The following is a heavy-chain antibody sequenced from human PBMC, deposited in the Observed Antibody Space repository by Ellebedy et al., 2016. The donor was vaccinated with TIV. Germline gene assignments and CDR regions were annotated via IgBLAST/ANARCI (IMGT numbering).Heavy chain of an antibody. V-gene: IGHV5-10-1*01. CDR1: GYSFTNYW. CDR3: TGRTSSGYDY. J-gene: IGHJ4*02. Sequence: GESLKISCKGSGYSFTNYWISWVRQMPGKGLEWMGKIDPTDSYTNYSPSFQGHVTISADKSISTAYLQWSGLKASDTAMYYCTGRTSSGYDYWGQGTLVTVSS. CDR2: IDPTDSYT. D-gene: IGHD6-19*01.